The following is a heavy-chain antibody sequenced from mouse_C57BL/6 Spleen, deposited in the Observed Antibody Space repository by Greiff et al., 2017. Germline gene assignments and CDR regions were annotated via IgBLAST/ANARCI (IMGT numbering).Heavy chain of an antibody. CDR2: IYPSDSET. CDR3: ARGGYVNQHYHDMED. Sequence: VQLQQPGTELVRPGSSVKLSCKASGYTFTSYWMDWVKQRPGQGLEWIGNIYPSDSETHYNQKFKDKATLTVDKSSSTAYMQLSSLTSEDSAVYYWARGGYVNQHYHDMEDRGQGPSVTAAS. J-gene: IGHJ4*01. CDR1: GYTFTSYW. V-gene: IGHV1-61*01.